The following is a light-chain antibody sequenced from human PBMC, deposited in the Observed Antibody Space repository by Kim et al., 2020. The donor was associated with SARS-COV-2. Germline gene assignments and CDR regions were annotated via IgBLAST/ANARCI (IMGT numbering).Light chain of an antibody. CDR2: DAS. V-gene: IGKV3-11*01. Sequence: EIVLTQSPATLSLSPGERATLSCRASQSVSAHLAWYQQKPGQAPRLLIYDASKRATGIPARFSGSGSGTDFTLTISSLEPEDFAVYYCQQRTNWPPRFTFGPGTKVDIK. CDR3: QQRTNWPPRFT. CDR1: QSVSAH. J-gene: IGKJ3*01.